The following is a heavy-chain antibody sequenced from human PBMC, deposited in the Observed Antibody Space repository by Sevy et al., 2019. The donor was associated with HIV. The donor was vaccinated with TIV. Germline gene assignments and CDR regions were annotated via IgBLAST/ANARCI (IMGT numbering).Heavy chain of an antibody. V-gene: IGHV1-2*02. CDR3: ASTKYYYDSSGYYYVDY. J-gene: IGHJ4*02. CDR1: GYTFTGYY. D-gene: IGHD3-22*01. CDR2: INPNSGGT. Sequence: ASVKVSCKASGYTFTGYYMHWVRQAPGQGLEWMGWINPNSGGTNYAQKFQGRVTMTRDTSISTAYMELGRLRSDDTAVYYCASTKYYYDSSGYYYVDYWGQGTLVTVSS.